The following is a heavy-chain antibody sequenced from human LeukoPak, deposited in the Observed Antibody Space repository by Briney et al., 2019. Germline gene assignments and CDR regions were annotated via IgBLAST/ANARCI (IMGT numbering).Heavy chain of an antibody. J-gene: IGHJ5*02. CDR2: IYTSGRI. D-gene: IGHD2-2*01. CDR3: ARDCSRTNCYLDP. V-gene: IGHV4-4*09. Sequence: SETLSLTCTVSGGSMSNYYWSWIRQPPGKGLEWIGYIYTSGRINYNPSLKSRVTISVDTSKNQFSLKLSSVTAADTAVYYCARDCSRTNCYLDPWGQGTLVTVSS. CDR1: GGSMSNYY.